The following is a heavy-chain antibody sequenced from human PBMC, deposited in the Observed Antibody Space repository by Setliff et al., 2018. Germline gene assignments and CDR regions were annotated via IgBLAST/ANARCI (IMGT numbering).Heavy chain of an antibody. CDR1: GNTFTGYY. V-gene: IGHV1-2*02. CDR3: AREVLRTVVAWDY. Sequence: ASVKVSCKASGNTFTGYYIHWLRQAPGQGLAWMGCINPNSGDTTFAQKFQGRVTITRDTSNSTDYMDLSRLTSDDTAVYYCAREVLRTVVAWDYWGQGTLVTVSS. J-gene: IGHJ4*02. D-gene: IGHD2-15*01. CDR2: INPNSGDT.